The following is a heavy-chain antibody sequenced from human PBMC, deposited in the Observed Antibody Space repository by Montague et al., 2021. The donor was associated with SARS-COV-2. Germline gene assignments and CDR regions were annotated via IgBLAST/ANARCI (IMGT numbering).Heavy chain of an antibody. D-gene: IGHD3-22*01. CDR3: ARGPRMTMIVVVITDIWFDP. CDR1: GGSVSDYY. CDR2: INHSGST. J-gene: IGHJ5*02. V-gene: IGHV4-34*01. Sequence: SETLSLTCAVYGGSVSDYYWSWIRQPPGKGLEWIGEINHSGSTNYNPSLKSRVITSVDTSENQFSLKLTSVTAADTAVYYCARGPRMTMIVVVITDIWFDPWGQGALVTVSS.